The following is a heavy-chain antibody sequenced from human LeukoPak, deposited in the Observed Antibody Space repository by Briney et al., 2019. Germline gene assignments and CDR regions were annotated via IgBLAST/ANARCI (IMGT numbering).Heavy chain of an antibody. CDR3: ARGFRAAALYYFDY. CDR2: INPNSGGT. CDR1: GYTFTGYY. V-gene: IGHV1-2*06. Sequence: GASVKVSCEASGYTFTGYYMHWVRQAPGQGLEWMGRINPNSGGTNYAQKFQGRVTMTRDTSISTAYMELSRLRSDDTAVYYCARGFRAAALYYFDYWGQGTLVTVSS. D-gene: IGHD6-13*01. J-gene: IGHJ4*02.